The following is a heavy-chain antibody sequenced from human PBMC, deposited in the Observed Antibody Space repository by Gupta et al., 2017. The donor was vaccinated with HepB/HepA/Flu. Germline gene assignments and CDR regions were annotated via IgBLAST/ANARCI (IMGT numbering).Heavy chain of an antibody. J-gene: IGHJ5*02. CDR1: GFTFSSYA. CDR3: AKDMASYDFWSGTRFGWFDP. D-gene: IGHD3-3*01. V-gene: IGHV3-23*01. CDR2: ISGSGGST. Sequence: EVQLLESGGGLVQPGGSLRLSCAASGFTFSSYAMSWVRQAPGKGLEWVSAISGSGGSTYYADSVKGRFTISRDNSKNTLYLQMNSLRAEDTAVYYCAKDMASYDFWSGTRFGWFDPWGQGTLVTVYS.